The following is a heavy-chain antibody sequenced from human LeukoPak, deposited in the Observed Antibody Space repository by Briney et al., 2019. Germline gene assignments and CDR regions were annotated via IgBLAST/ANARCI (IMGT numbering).Heavy chain of an antibody. CDR3: ARGDRGYSYGY. D-gene: IGHD5-18*01. CDR1: GGSFSGYY. CDR2: INHSGST. Sequence: KPSETLSLTCAVNGGSFSGYYWSWIRHPPGKGLAWIGEINHSGSTNYNPSLKSRVTISVDTSKNQFSLKLSSVTAADTAVYYCARGDRGYSYGYWGQGTLVTVSS. J-gene: IGHJ4*02. V-gene: IGHV4-34*01.